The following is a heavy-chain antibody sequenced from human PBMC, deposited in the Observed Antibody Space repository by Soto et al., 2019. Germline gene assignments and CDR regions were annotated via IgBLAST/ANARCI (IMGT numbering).Heavy chain of an antibody. CDR3: ASSGIVVVPAATEGPFDY. CDR1: GGTFSSYT. V-gene: IGHV1-69*02. J-gene: IGHJ4*02. CDR2: IIPILGIA. Sequence: QVQLVQSGAEVKKPGSSVKVSCKASGGTFSSYTISWVRQAPGQGLEWMGRIIPILGIANYAQKFQGRVTITADKSTSTAYMELSSLSSEDTAVYYCASSGIVVVPAATEGPFDYWGQGTLVTVSS. D-gene: IGHD2-2*01.